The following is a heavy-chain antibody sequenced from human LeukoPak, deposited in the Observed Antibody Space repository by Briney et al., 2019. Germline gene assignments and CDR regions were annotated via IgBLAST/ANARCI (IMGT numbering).Heavy chain of an antibody. CDR1: GGSFSGYY. V-gene: IGHV4-34*01. J-gene: IGHJ4*02. CDR2: INHSGST. D-gene: IGHD3-22*01. CDR3: ARGRNTMTY. Sequence: SEILSLTCAVYGGSFSGYYWSWIRQPPGKGLEWIGEINHSGSTNYNPSLKSRVTISVDTSKNQFSLKLSSVTAADTAVYYCARGRNTMTYWGQGTLVTVSS.